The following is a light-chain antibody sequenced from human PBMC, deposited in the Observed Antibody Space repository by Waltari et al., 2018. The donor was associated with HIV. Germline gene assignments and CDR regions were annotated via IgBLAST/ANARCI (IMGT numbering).Light chain of an antibody. CDR1: SSDVGGYNY. CDR2: EVS. CDR3: SSYTSSSTRL. Sequence: QSALTQPASASGSPGQSITISCTGTSSDVGGYNYVSWYQQHPGKAPKLMIYEVSNRPSGVSDRFSGSKSGNTASLTISGLQAEDEADYYCSSYTSSSTRLFGGGTKLTVL. V-gene: IGLV2-14*01. J-gene: IGLJ2*01.